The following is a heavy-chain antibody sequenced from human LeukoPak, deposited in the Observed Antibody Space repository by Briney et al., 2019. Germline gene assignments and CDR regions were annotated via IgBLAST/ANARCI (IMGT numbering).Heavy chain of an antibody. Sequence: PSETLSLTCTVSGGSISSYYWGWIRQPPGKGLEWIGSIYYSGSTYYNPSLKSRVTISVDTSKNQFSLKLSSVTAADTAVYYCARDDGYSYGYRRDNWFDPWGQGTLVTVSS. V-gene: IGHV4-39*07. J-gene: IGHJ5*02. CDR1: GGSISSYY. CDR2: IYYSGST. D-gene: IGHD5-18*01. CDR3: ARDDGYSYGYRRDNWFDP.